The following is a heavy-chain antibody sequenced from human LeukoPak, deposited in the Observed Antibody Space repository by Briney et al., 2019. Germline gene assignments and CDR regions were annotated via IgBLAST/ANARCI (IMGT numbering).Heavy chain of an antibody. V-gene: IGHV1-2*02. CDR3: ARDRSGAFDI. CDR2: INSNTGDP. Sequence: ASVKVSCKASGYIFTDYYIHWVRQAPGQGLQWMGWINSNTGDPVYAQQFQGRVTMTRDTSITTTYMDLSRLRSDDTVVYYCARDRSGAFDIWGQGTMLTVSS. J-gene: IGHJ3*02. CDR1: GYIFTDYY.